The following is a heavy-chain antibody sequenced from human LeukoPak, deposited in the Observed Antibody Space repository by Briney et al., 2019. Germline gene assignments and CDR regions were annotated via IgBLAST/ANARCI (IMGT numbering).Heavy chain of an antibody. J-gene: IGHJ5*02. CDR3: ARGREVEMATAYNWFDP. Sequence: ASVKVSCKASGGTFSSYAISWVRQAPGQGLEWMGGIIPIFGTANYAQKFQGRVTITADESTSTAYMELSSLRSEDTAVYYCARGREVEMATAYNWFDPWGQGTLVTVSS. CDR2: IIPIFGTA. D-gene: IGHD5-24*01. V-gene: IGHV1-69*01. CDR1: GGTFSSYA.